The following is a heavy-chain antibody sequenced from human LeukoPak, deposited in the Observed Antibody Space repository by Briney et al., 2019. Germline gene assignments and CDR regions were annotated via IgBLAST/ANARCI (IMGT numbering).Heavy chain of an antibody. D-gene: IGHD2-8*02. J-gene: IGHJ5*02. CDR2: ISGRDDST. CDR3: AKAGQYTGRYRLWFGP. Sequence: TGGSLRLSCAASGFTFSTYGMSWVRQAPGKGLEWVSAISGRDDSTSYADSVKGRFTISRDSSKNTLYLHMNSLRAEDTAVYYCAKAGQYTGRYRLWFGPWGKGTLVTVS. CDR1: GFTFSTYG. V-gene: IGHV3-23*01.